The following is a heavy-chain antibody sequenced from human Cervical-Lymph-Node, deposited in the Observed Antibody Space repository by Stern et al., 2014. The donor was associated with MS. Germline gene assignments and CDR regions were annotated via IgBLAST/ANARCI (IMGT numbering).Heavy chain of an antibody. J-gene: IGHJ4*02. Sequence: EVQLVESGGGLIKSGGSLRLSCAASGLNFNAAWMSWVRQAPGLGLEWVARIKSNGSGGTTDYEAPVKGRFIISRDDSRNTVYLQMNSLITEDTAVYYCAKVQAVATPALDYWGQGTLLTVSS. V-gene: IGHV3-15*01. CDR2: IKSNGSGGTT. CDR1: GLNFNAAW. CDR3: AKVQAVATPALDY. D-gene: IGHD2-2*01.